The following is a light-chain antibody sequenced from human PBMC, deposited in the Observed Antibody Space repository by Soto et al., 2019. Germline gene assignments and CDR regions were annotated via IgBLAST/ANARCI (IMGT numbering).Light chain of an antibody. CDR1: SSDVGGYNS. CDR3: SSYTGSSTLV. J-gene: IGLJ2*01. CDR2: DVS. V-gene: IGLV2-14*03. Sequence: QSALTQPASASGSPGQSITISCTGTSSDVGGYNSVSWYQQHPGKAPQLMIYDVSNRPSGVSNRFSGSKSGNTASLTISGLQAEDEADYYCSSYTGSSTLVFGGGTKVTVL.